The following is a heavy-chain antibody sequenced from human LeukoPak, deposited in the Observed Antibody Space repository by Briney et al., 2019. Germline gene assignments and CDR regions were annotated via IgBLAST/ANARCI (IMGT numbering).Heavy chain of an antibody. J-gene: IGHJ4*02. Sequence: GGSLRLSCAASGFTFSSYEMNWVRQAPGKGLEWVSYISSSGSTIYYADSVKGRFTISRDNSKNTLYLQMNSLRAEDTAVYYCAKWDTYYDSSGYYFYWGQGTLVTVSS. D-gene: IGHD3-22*01. CDR3: AKWDTYYDSSGYYFY. CDR2: ISSSGSTI. CDR1: GFTFSSYE. V-gene: IGHV3-48*03.